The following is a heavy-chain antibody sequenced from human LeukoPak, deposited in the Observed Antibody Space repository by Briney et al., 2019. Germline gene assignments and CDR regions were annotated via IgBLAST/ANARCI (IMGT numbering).Heavy chain of an antibody. CDR3: ARELWSQNDAFDI. V-gene: IGHV3-20*04. CDR2: INWNGGST. CDR1: GFTFSSYG. J-gene: IGHJ3*02. Sequence: PGGTLRLSCAASGFTFSSYGMSWVRQAPGKGLEWVSGINWNGGSTGYADSVKGRFTISRDNAKNSLYLQMNSLRAEDTALYYCARELWSQNDAFDIWGQGTMVTVSS. D-gene: IGHD5-18*01.